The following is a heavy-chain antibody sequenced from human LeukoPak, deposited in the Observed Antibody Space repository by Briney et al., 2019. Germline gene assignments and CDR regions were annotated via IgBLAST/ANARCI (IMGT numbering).Heavy chain of an antibody. J-gene: IGHJ5*02. CDR1: GFTFSNYA. D-gene: IGHD2-2*01. CDR3: ARDDCSSTSCYGWFDP. CDR2: ISYDGSNK. Sequence: GGSLRLSCAASGFTFSNYAMHWVRQAPGKGLEWVAVISYDGSNKYYADSVKGRFTISRDNSKNTLYLQMNSLRAEDTAVYYCARDDCSSTSCYGWFDPWGQGTLVTVSS. V-gene: IGHV3-30*04.